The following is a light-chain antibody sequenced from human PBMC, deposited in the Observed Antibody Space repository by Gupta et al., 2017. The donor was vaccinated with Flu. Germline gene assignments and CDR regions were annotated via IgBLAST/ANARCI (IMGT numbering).Light chain of an antibody. CDR1: QRVRYTY. J-gene: IGKJ1*01. V-gene: IGKV3-20*01. CDR2: SAS. CDR3: QQYSDSRWT. Sequence: ERGTLSCRGIQRVRYTYLAWCQQRPGQTPRLLIYSASKRATGITDRFSGSWSGTDFTLTIDRLETEDFAVYYCQQYSDSRWTFGQGTKVEI.